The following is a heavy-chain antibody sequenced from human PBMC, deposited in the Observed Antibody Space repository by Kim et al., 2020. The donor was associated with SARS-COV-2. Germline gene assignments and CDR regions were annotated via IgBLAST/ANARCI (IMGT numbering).Heavy chain of an antibody. V-gene: IGHV3-33*01. J-gene: IGHJ4*02. Sequence: GGSLRLSCAASGFTFSSYGMHWVRQAPGKGLEWVAVIWYDGSNKYYADSVKGRFTISRDNSKNTLYLQMNSLRAEDTAVYYCARDPSPYDSSGYADYWGQGTLVTVSS. D-gene: IGHD3-22*01. CDR1: GFTFSSYG. CDR2: IWYDGSNK. CDR3: ARDPSPYDSSGYADY.